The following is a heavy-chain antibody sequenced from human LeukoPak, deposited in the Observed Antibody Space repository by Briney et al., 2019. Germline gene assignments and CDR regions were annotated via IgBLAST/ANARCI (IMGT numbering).Heavy chain of an antibody. CDR3: AREMATMPMDY. CDR1: GGTLSSYA. CDR2: IIPILGIA. J-gene: IGHJ4*02. V-gene: IGHV1-69*04. D-gene: IGHD5-24*01. Sequence: ASVKVSCKASGGTLSSYAISWVRQAPGQGLEWMGRIIPILGIANYAQKFQGRVTITADKSTSTAYMELSSLRSDDTAVYYCAREMATMPMDYWGQGTLVTVSS.